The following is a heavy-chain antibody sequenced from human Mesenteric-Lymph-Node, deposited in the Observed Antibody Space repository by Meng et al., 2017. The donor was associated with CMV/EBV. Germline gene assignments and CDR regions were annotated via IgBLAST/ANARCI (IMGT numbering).Heavy chain of an antibody. CDR2: ISYDGSNK. J-gene: IGHJ4*02. V-gene: IGHV3-30-3*01. Sequence: GGSLRLSCAASGFTFSSYAMHWVRQAPGKGLEWVAVISYDGSNKYYADSVKGRFTISRDNSKNTLFLQMNSLRADDTAVYYCAKATDFDYWGQGTLVTVSS. CDR1: GFTFSSYA. CDR3: AKATDFDY. D-gene: IGHD4-11*01.